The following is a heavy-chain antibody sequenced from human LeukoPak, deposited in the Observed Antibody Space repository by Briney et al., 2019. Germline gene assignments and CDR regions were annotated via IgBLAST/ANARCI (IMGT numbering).Heavy chain of an antibody. J-gene: IGHJ5*02. CDR2: IYYSGST. CDR1: GGSISSSSYY. Sequence: SETLSLTCTVSGGSISSSSYYWGWIRQPLGKGLEWIGSIYYSGSTYYNPSLKSRVTISVDTSKNQFSLKLSSVTAADTAVYYCARREYNWNDENWFDPWGQGTLVTVSS. V-gene: IGHV4-39*01. CDR3: ARREYNWNDENWFDP. D-gene: IGHD1-1*01.